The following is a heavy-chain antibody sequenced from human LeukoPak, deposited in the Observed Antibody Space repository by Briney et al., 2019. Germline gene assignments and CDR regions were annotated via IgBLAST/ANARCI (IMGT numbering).Heavy chain of an antibody. D-gene: IGHD3-22*01. J-gene: IGHJ4*02. CDR2: IFYSGST. CDR1: GGSISTSNYY. CDR3: ARVGIHTYYYDREIYSFDY. Sequence: SETLSLTCTVSGGSISTSNYYWGWIRQPPGKGLEWIGNIFYSGSTYYSPSLRSRVTISLDTSRNQFSLKLSSVTAADTAVYYCARVGIHTYYYDREIYSFDYWGQGTLVTVSS. V-gene: IGHV4-39*07.